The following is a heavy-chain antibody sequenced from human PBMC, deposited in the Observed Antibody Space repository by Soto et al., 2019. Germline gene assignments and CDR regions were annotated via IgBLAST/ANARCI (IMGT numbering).Heavy chain of an antibody. V-gene: IGHV5-51*01. CDR3: ARVGESSSWYGFEYYYYYMDV. J-gene: IGHJ6*03. CDR2: IYPGDSDT. Sequence: GESLKISCKGSGYSFTSYWIGWVRQMPGKGLEWMGIIYPGDSDTRYSPSFQGQVTISADKSISTAYLQWSSLKASDTAMYYCARVGESSSWYGFEYYYYYMDVWGKGTTVTVSS. CDR1: GYSFTSYW. D-gene: IGHD6-13*01.